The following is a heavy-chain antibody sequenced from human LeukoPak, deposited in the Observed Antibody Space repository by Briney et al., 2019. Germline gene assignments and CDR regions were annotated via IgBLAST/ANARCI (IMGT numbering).Heavy chain of an antibody. D-gene: IGHD6-19*01. CDR2: INHSGST. CDR1: GGSFSGYY. Sequence: KPSETQSLTCAVYGGSFSGYYSSWIRHPPGRGLEWIGEINHSGSTNHNPSLKSRVTISVDTSKNQFSLKLSSVTAADTAVYYCARTAIAVAGTPFDYWGQGTLVTVSS. CDR3: ARTAIAVAGTPFDY. V-gene: IGHV4-34*01. J-gene: IGHJ4*02.